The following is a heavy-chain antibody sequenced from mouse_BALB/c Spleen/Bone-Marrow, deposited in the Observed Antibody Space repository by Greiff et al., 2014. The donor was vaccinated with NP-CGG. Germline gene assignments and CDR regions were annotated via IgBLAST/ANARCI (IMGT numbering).Heavy chain of an antibody. Sequence: EVKLVESGGGLVQPGGSLKLSCAASGFDFSRYWMSWVRQAPGKGLEWIGEINPESSTINYTPSLKDKFIISRDNAKNTLYLQMSKVRSENTALYYCARLNYYGNLFVWGAGTTVTVAS. CDR1: GFDFSRYW. CDR3: ARLNYYGNLFV. CDR2: INPESSTI. V-gene: IGHV4-1*02. D-gene: IGHD1-1*01. J-gene: IGHJ1*01.